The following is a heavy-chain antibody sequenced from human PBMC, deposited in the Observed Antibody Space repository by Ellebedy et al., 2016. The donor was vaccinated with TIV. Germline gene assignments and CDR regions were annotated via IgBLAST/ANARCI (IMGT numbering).Heavy chain of an antibody. CDR2: ISSSSSTI. J-gene: IGHJ4*02. Sequence: LSLTCAASGFTFSSYSMNWVRPAPGKGLEWVSYISSSSSTIYYADSVKGRFTISRDNSKNTLYLQMSSLRAEDTAVYYCVKVEGPYSSSWYYFDYWGQGTLVTVSS. CDR3: VKVEGPYSSSWYYFDY. D-gene: IGHD6-13*01. V-gene: IGHV3-48*01. CDR1: GFTFSSYS.